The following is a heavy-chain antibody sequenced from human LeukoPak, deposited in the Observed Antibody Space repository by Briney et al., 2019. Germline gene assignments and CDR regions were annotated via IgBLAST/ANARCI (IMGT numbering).Heavy chain of an antibody. Sequence: GGSLRLSCAASGFTFSSYWMNWARQAPGKGLEWVASINHNGNVNYYVDSVKGRFTISRDNAKNSLFLQMNSLRAEDTAIYYCARSLTTLTYEGYWGQGTLVTVSS. CDR1: GFTFSSYW. J-gene: IGHJ4*02. V-gene: IGHV3-7*01. CDR3: ARSLTTLTYEGY. D-gene: IGHD1-1*01. CDR2: INHNGNVN.